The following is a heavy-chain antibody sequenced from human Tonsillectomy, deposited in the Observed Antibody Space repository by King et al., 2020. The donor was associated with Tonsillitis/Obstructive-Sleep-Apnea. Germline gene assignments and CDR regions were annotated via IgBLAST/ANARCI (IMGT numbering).Heavy chain of an antibody. CDR1: GFTFSSYG. J-gene: IGHJ1*01. CDR3: ARDGDPRYSTDFQH. CDR2: IWYDGSNQ. V-gene: IGHV3-33*01. Sequence: QLVQSGGGVVQPGRSLRLSCAASGFTFSSYGMHWVRQAPGKGLEWVAVIWYDGSNQYYADSVKGRFTISRDNSKNTLYLQMNILRAEDTAVYYCARDGDPRYSTDFQHWGQGTRVTVSS. D-gene: IGHD2-8*02.